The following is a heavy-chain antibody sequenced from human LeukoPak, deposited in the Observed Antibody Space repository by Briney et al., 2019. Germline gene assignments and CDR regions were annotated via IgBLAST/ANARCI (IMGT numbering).Heavy chain of an antibody. CDR3: ARGLGELLPPDAFDL. D-gene: IGHD3-16*01. V-gene: IGHV5-51*01. J-gene: IGHJ3*01. CDR1: GYNFATYW. CDR2: FYPGDSDS. Sequence: GESLKISCKGSGYNFATYWIAWVRQMPGKGLEWMGVFYPGDSDSKYRPSFQGQVTISADKSISTAYLHWSSLKASDTANYYCARGLGELLPPDAFDLWGQGTLVTVSS.